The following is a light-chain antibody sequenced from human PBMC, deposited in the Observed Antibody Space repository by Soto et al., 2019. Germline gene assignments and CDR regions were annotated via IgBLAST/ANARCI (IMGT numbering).Light chain of an antibody. V-gene: IGKV3-15*01. Sequence: EIVMTQSPATLSVSPGERATPSCRASQSVNRNLAWYQQKPGQTPRLLIYDASSRATGIPARFSGSGSGTDFTLTISSLQAEDVAVYYCQQYNNWPLTFGGGTNVEIK. CDR2: DAS. CDR3: QQYNNWPLT. CDR1: QSVNRN. J-gene: IGKJ4*01.